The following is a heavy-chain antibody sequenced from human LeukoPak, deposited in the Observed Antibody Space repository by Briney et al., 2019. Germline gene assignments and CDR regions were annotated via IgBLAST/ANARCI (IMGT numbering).Heavy chain of an antibody. D-gene: IGHD2-2*01. V-gene: IGHV4-34*01. CDR2: VNHIVST. CDR3: ARVIVLVPAAYLLYSSSRRNWFDP. CDR1: GGSVSGYY. J-gene: IGHJ5*02. Sequence: PSESLSLTCALDGGSVSGYYCGSARQPPGEGRGWIGEVNHIVSTNYNPSLKSRASISVDTTKNQFSLKLRSVAAADTAVYDCARVIVLVPAAYLLYSSSRRNWFDPGSQGTLVTVPS.